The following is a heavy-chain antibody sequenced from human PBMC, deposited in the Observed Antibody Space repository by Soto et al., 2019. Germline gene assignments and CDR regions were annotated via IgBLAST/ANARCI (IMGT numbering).Heavy chain of an antibody. Sequence: QVQLQESGPGLVKPSGTLSLTCAVSGGSISSGDWCWSWVRQSPGKGLEWIGEIYYSGSTTYNPSLNSRVTISADKSEDQFSLRLSSVTAADTAVYYCARRGCESIFVSLDYWGQGTLVTVSS. J-gene: IGHJ4*02. V-gene: IGHV4-4*02. CDR3: ARRGCESIFVSLDY. D-gene: IGHD2-21*01. CDR2: IYYSGST. CDR1: GGSISSGDW.